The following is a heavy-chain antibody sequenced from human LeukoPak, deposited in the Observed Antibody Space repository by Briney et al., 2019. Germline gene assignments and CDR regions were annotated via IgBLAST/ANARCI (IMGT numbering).Heavy chain of an antibody. D-gene: IGHD3-16*02. CDR2: IKQDGSEK. J-gene: IGHJ4*02. CDR3: ARDYVWGSYRYFDY. V-gene: IGHV3-7*03. CDR1: GFTVSSNF. Sequence: GGSLRLSCAASGFTVSSNFMSWVRQAPGKGLEWVANIKQDGSEKYYVDSVKGRFTISRDNAKNSLYLQMNSLRAEDTAVYYCARDYVWGSYRYFDYWGQGTLVTVSS.